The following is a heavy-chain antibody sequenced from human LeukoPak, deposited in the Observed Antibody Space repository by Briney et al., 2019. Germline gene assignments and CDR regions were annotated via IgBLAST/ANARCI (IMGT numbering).Heavy chain of an antibody. D-gene: IGHD1-1*01. V-gene: IGHV3-23*01. Sequence: GGSLRLSCAASRFTFSNYAMSWVRQAPGKGLEWVSGISGSGGSTYYADSVKGRFTISRDNSKNTLYLQMNSLGAEDTAVYYCAKLDWNDVLYAFDIWGQGTMVTVSS. CDR3: AKLDWNDVLYAFDI. CDR2: ISGSGGST. J-gene: IGHJ3*02. CDR1: RFTFSNYA.